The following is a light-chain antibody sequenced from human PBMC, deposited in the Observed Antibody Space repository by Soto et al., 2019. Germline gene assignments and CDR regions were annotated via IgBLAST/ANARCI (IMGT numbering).Light chain of an antibody. V-gene: IGKV3-20*01. CDR2: GAS. J-gene: IGKJ4*01. Sequence: EIVLTQSPGTLSLSPGERATLSCRASQSISSSYLAWYQQKPGQAPRLLIYGASSRATGIPDRFSGSGSGTDFTLTISRLEPEDFAVYYCQQYGTSLLTFGGGTKVESK. CDR1: QSISSSY. CDR3: QQYGTSLLT.